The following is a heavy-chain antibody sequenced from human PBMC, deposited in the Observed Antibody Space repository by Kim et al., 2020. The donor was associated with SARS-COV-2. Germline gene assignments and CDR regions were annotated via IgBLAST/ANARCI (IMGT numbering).Heavy chain of an antibody. CDR1: GGSISSSSYY. CDR3: ARDGYTVLLWFGELESAGDFDP. D-gene: IGHD3-10*01. CDR2: IYYSGST. Sequence: SETLSLTCTVSGGSISSSSYYWGWIRQPPGKGLEWIGSIYYSGSTYYNPSLKSRVTISVDTSKNQFSLKLSSVTAADTAVYYCARDGYTVLLWFGELESAGDFDPWGQGTLVTVSS. J-gene: IGHJ5*02. V-gene: IGHV4-39*07.